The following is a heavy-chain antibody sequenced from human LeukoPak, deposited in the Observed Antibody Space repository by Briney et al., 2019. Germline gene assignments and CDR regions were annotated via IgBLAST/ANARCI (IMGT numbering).Heavy chain of an antibody. CDR1: GFTFSSYA. CDR3: ARDGVWFGEDRFDY. V-gene: IGHV3-30-3*01. Sequence: GGSLRLSCAASGFTFSSYAMHWVRQAPGKGLEWVAVISYDGSNKYYADSVKGRFTISRDNSKNTLYLQMNSLRAEGTAVYYCARDGVWFGEDRFDYWGQGTLVTVSS. J-gene: IGHJ4*02. CDR2: ISYDGSNK. D-gene: IGHD3-10*01.